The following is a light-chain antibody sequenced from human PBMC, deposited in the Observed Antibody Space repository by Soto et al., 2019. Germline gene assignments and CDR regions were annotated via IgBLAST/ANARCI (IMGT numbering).Light chain of an antibody. CDR3: QQYGSSRTWK. Sequence: IVKRQSPGTRPLSPGDRATLSCRASQNIWHKLAWYHQRPGQTPRLLLYDVSSRASGIPARVSGSGSGTEFTLTISSLQSEEFAVYYCQQYGSSRTWKVGQGTMVDI. CDR1: QNIWHK. V-gene: IGKV3-15*01. J-gene: IGKJ1*01. CDR2: DVS.